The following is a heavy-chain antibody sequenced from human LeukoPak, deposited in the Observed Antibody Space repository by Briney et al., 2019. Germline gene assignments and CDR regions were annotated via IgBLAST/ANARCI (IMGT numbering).Heavy chain of an antibody. CDR1: GYTFTSYG. D-gene: IGHD2-2*01. CDR3: AKALDIVVVPAAIAIDY. CDR2: ISGSGGST. Sequence: SCKASGYTFTSYGISWVRQAPGKGLEWVSAISGSGGSTYYADSVKGRFTISRDNSKNTLYLQMNSLRAEDTAVYYCAKALDIVVVPAAIAIDYWGQGTLVTVSS. J-gene: IGHJ4*02. V-gene: IGHV3-23*01.